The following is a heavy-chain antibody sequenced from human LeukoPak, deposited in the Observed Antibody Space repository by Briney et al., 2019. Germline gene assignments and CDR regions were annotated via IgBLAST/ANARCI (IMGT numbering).Heavy chain of an antibody. J-gene: IGHJ2*01. CDR3: ARMSLPGDHFDL. V-gene: IGHV3-11*04. CDR2: ISSSGSTI. Sequence: GGSLRLSCAASGFTFSDYYMSWIRQAPGKGLEWVSYISSSGSTIYYADSVKGRFTISRDNAKNSLYLQMTSLRAEDTAVYYCARMSLPGDHFDLWGRGTLVTVSS. D-gene: IGHD1-1*01. CDR1: GFTFSDYY.